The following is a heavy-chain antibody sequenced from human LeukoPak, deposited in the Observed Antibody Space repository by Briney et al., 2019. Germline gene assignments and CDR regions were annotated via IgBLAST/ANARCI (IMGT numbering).Heavy chain of an antibody. D-gene: IGHD5-12*01. V-gene: IGHV1-69*06. Sequence: SVKVSCKASGGTFSSYATSWVRQAPGQGLEWMGGIIPIFGTANYAQKFQGRVTITADKSTGTAYMELSSLRSEDTAVYYCARDRGYSGYEPNWFDPWGQGTWSPSPQ. J-gene: IGHJ5*02. CDR1: GGTFSSYA. CDR2: IIPIFGTA. CDR3: ARDRGYSGYEPNWFDP.